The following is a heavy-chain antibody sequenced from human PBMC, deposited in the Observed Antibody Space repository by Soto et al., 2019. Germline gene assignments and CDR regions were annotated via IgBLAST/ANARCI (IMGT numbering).Heavy chain of an antibody. Sequence: QITLKESGPTLVKPTQTLTLTCTFSGFSLSTSGVGVGWIRQPPGKALEWLAFIYWDDDKRYSPSLKSRLTIXKXXSKNQVVLTMTNMDPVDPATYYCAHFWFGAYGMDVWGQGTTVTVSS. V-gene: IGHV2-5*02. CDR2: IYWDDDK. J-gene: IGHJ6*02. D-gene: IGHD3-10*01. CDR3: AHFWFGAYGMDV. CDR1: GFSLSTSGVG.